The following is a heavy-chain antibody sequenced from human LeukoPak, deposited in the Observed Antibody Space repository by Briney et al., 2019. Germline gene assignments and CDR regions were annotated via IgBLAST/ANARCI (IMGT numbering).Heavy chain of an antibody. CDR2: IHYSGST. CDR3: AREGYCTNGVCPDY. Sequence: SETLSLTCTVSGGSISSYYWSWIRQPPGKGLEWIGYIHYSGSTNYNPSLKSRVTISVDTSKNQFSLRLSSVTAADTAVYYCAREGYCTNGVCPDYWGQGTLVTVSS. V-gene: IGHV4-59*01. CDR1: GGSISSYY. J-gene: IGHJ4*02. D-gene: IGHD2-8*01.